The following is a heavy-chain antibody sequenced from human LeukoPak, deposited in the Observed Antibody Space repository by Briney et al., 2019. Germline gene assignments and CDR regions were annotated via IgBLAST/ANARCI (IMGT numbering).Heavy chain of an antibody. J-gene: IGHJ5*02. CDR1: GFTISTYY. CDR2: IYYSGST. CDR3: ARHSTSGWNWFDP. V-gene: IGHV4-59*08. D-gene: IGHD6-19*01. Sequence: AESLTLTCTASGFTISTYYWSWIRQPPGKGLEWVGCIYYSGSTNYNASPKSRVTISVDSSKNEVSLKLSSVTAADTAVYYCARHSTSGWNWFDPWGRGTLVTVSS.